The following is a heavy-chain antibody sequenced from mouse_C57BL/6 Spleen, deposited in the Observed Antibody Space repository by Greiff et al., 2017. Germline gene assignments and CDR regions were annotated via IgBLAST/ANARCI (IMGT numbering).Heavy chain of an antibody. CDR1: GYTFTGYW. CDR2: ILPGRGST. Sequence: VQLQESGAELMKPGASATLSCKATGYTFTGYWIARVKQRPGHGLAWIGEILPGRGSTNYTEKFKCKATFTADTSSNTAYMQLSSLKTEDSAIYYCARYDCGSGFAYWGQGTLVTVSA. V-gene: IGHV1-9*01. CDR3: ARYDCGSGFAY. J-gene: IGHJ3*01. D-gene: IGHD1-2*01.